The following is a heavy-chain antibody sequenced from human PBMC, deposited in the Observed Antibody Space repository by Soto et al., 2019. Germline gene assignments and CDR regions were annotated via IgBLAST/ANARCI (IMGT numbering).Heavy chain of an antibody. Sequence: SETLSLTCTVSGGSISSYYWSWIRQPPGKGLEWIGYIYYSGSTNYNPSLKSRVTISVDTSKNQFSLKLSSVTAADTAVYYCARDGSYYPYYYYGMDVWGQGTTVTVSS. J-gene: IGHJ6*02. D-gene: IGHD1-26*01. CDR1: GGSISSYY. V-gene: IGHV4-59*01. CDR2: IYYSGST. CDR3: ARDGSYYPYYYYGMDV.